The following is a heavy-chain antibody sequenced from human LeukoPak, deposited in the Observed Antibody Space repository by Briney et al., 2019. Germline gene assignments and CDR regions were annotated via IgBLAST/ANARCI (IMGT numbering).Heavy chain of an antibody. CDR3: ARNYNYWFDP. J-gene: IGHJ5*02. D-gene: IGHD5-24*01. CDR2: IYYSGST. Sequence: PSETLSLTCTVSGVSISSSSYYWGWIRQPPGKGLEWIGSIYYSGSTYYNPSLKSRVTISVDTSKNQFSLKLSSVTAADTAVYYCARNYNYWFDPWGQGTLVTVSS. CDR1: GVSISSSSYY. V-gene: IGHV4-39*01.